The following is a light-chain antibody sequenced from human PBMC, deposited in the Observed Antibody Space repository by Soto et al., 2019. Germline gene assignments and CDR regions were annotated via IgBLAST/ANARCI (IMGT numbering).Light chain of an antibody. CDR1: QRVSSN. CDR2: GAS. Sequence: EIAMTQAPVTLSCSPKDRPTLSFRASQRVSSNVAWYQQKPGQAPRLLIYGASTRATGIPARFSGSGSETEFTLTISSLQSEDFAVYYCQQYNNWPWTFGEGTKVDFK. J-gene: IGKJ1*01. CDR3: QQYNNWPWT. V-gene: IGKV3-15*01.